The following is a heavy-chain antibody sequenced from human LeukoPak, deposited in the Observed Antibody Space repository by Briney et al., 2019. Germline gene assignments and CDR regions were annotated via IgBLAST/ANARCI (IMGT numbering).Heavy chain of an antibody. CDR2: IKANSGGT. J-gene: IGHJ3*02. Sequence: ASVKVSCKASGYTFTGYYLHWVRQAPGQGLECIGWIKANSGGTNYAERFQGRVTMTRDTSISTVYMDLSMLRADDTAVYPCATSGYPYNAFDIWGQGTMVTVSS. D-gene: IGHD3-22*01. CDR3: ATSGYPYNAFDI. CDR1: GYTFTGYY. V-gene: IGHV1-2*02.